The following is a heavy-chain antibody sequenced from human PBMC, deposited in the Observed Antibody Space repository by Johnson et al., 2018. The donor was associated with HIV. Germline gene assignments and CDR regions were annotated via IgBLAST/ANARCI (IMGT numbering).Heavy chain of an antibody. CDR2: IKQDGSEK. CDR3: AREFGQASSYAFDI. CDR1: GFTFSSYW. J-gene: IGHJ3*02. V-gene: IGHV3-7*01. D-gene: IGHD3/OR15-3a*01. Sequence: VQLVESGGGLVQPGGSLRLSCAASGFTFSSYWMSWVRQAPGKGLEWVANIKQDGSEKYYVYSVKGRFTISRDNAKNSLYLQMNSLRAEDTAVYYCAREFGQASSYAFDIWGQGTMVTVSS.